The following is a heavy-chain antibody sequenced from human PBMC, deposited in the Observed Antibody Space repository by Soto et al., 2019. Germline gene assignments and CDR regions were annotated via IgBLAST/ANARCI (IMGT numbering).Heavy chain of an antibody. D-gene: IGHD6-13*01. CDR3: ARRGPGTYFDY. CDR2: ISGSGDST. Sequence: HPGGSLRLSCAASGFTFSSYAMNWVRQAPGKGLEWDSVISGSGDSTYYADTVKGRFTISRDNSKNTLYLQMNSLRAEVTAVYYCARRGPGTYFDYWGQGTLVTVSS. CDR1: GFTFSSYA. J-gene: IGHJ4*02. V-gene: IGHV3-23*01.